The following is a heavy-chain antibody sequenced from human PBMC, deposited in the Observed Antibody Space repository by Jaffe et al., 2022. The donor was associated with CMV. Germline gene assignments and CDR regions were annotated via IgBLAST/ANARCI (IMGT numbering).Heavy chain of an antibody. CDR2: IDPSDSYT. CDR3: ARSVIAISSPTVTTFMFVV. CDR1: GYSFTSYW. D-gene: IGHD4-17*01. Sequence: EVQLVQSGAEVKKPGESLRISCKGSGYSFTSYWISWVRQMPGKGLEWMGRIDPSDSYTNYSPSFQGHVTISADKSISTAYLQWSSLKASDTAMYYCARSVIAISSPTVTTFMFVVWGQGTLVTVSS. J-gene: IGHJ4*02. V-gene: IGHV5-10-1*03.